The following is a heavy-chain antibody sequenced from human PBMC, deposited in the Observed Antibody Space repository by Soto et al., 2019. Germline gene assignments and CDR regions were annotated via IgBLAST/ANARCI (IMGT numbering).Heavy chain of an antibody. CDR3: AKGKRQSGYDWGYFDY. CDR1: GFTFDDYA. V-gene: IGHV3-9*01. Sequence: EVQLVESGGGLVQPGRSLRLSCAASGFTFDDYAMHWVRQAPGKGLEWVSGIGWNSGSIGYADSVKGRFTISRDNAKNSLYLQMNSLRAEDTAFYYCAKGKRQSGYDWGYFDYWRQGTLVTVSS. D-gene: IGHD5-12*01. CDR2: IGWNSGSI. J-gene: IGHJ4*03.